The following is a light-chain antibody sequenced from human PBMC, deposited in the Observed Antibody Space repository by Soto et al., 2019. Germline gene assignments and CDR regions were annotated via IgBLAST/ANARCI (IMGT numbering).Light chain of an antibody. Sequence: QSVLTQPPSASGSPGQSATISCTGTSSDVGGYDFVSWYQQHPGKAPKLIIYEVSKWPSGVPDRFSGSKSGNTASLTVSGLQAEDEADYYCASYAGGHYNWVFGGGTKVTVL. CDR1: SSDVGGYDF. V-gene: IGLV2-8*01. CDR2: EVS. CDR3: ASYAGGHYNWV. J-gene: IGLJ3*02.